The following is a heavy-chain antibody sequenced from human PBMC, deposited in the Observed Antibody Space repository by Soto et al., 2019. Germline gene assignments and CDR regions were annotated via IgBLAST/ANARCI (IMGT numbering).Heavy chain of an antibody. Sequence: ASVKVSCKASGYTFTGYYMHWVRQAPGQGLEWMGWINPNSGGTNYAQKFQGWVTMTRDTSISTAYMGLSRLRSDDTAVYYCARGLYYYDSSGYQPHAFDIWGQGTMVTVSS. V-gene: IGHV1-2*04. CDR3: ARGLYYYDSSGYQPHAFDI. D-gene: IGHD3-22*01. CDR1: GYTFTGYY. J-gene: IGHJ3*02. CDR2: INPNSGGT.